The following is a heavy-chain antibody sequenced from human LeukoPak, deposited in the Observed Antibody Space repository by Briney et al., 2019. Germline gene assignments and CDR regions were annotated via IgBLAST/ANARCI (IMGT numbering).Heavy chain of an antibody. D-gene: IGHD6-19*01. CDR3: ARGGPYSSGWYLRGDV. CDR1: GFTFSGYW. Sequence: PGGSLRLSCAASGFTFSGYWMHWVRQAPGKGLEWVAVISYDGSNKYYADSVMGRFTISRDNSKNTLYLQMNSLRAEDTAVYYCARGGPYSSGWYLRGDVWGKGTTVTISS. CDR2: ISYDGSNK. V-gene: IGHV3-30*03. J-gene: IGHJ6*04.